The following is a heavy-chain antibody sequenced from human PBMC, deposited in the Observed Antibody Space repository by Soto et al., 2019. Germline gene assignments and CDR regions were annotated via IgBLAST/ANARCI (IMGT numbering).Heavy chain of an antibody. CDR3: ARRVSAHFDY. D-gene: IGHD6-6*01. J-gene: IGHJ4*02. CDR1: GFSFSDYY. CDR2: ISSSSSRT. Sequence: QVQLVESGGGWVQPGGSLRLSCAASGFSFSDYYMSWIRQAPGKGLEWLTYISSSSSRTNYADSVKGRFTISRDNAKNSVYLHLNSLRAGDTAIYYCARRVSAHFDYWGQGTLVTVSS. V-gene: IGHV3-11*05.